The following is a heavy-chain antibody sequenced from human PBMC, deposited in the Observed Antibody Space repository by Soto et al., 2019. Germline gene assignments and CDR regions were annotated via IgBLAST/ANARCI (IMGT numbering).Heavy chain of an antibody. J-gene: IGHJ6*02. V-gene: IGHV4-39*01. Sequence: LSLTCTVSGGSISSSSYYWGWIRQPPGKGLEWIGSIYYSGSTYYNPSLKSRVTISVDTSKNQFSLKLSSVTAADTAVYYCASRAVTTSFEYYYYGMDVWGQGTTVTVSS. D-gene: IGHD4-4*01. CDR3: ASRAVTTSFEYYYYGMDV. CDR2: IYYSGST. CDR1: GGSISSSSYY.